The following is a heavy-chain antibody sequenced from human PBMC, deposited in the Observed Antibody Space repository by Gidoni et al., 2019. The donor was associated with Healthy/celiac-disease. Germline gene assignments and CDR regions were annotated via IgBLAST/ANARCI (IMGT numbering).Heavy chain of an antibody. V-gene: IGHV4-4*02. D-gene: IGHD3-9*01. CDR3: ARDAPYYDILTGHRQFDY. CDR1: GGSIRSSNW. J-gene: IGHJ4*02. CDR2: IYHSGST. Sequence: QVQLQESGPGLVKPSGTLSLTCAVSGGSIRSSNWWSWVRQPPGKGLEWIGEIYHSGSTNYNPSLKSRVTISVDKSKNQFSLKLSSVTAADTAVYYCARDAPYYDILTGHRQFDYWGQGTLVTVSS.